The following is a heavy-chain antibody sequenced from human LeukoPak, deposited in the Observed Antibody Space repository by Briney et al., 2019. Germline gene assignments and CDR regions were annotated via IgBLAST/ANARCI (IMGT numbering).Heavy chain of an antibody. Sequence: PSETLSLTCTVSGGSISSYYWSWIRQPPGKGLEWIGYIYYSGSTNYNPSLKSRVTISVDTSKNQFSLKLSSVTAADTAVYYCARRYCSGGSCYEGGAFDIWGQGTMVTVSS. V-gene: IGHV4-59*01. CDR3: ARRYCSGGSCYEGGAFDI. J-gene: IGHJ3*02. CDR1: GGSISSYY. CDR2: IYYSGST. D-gene: IGHD2-15*01.